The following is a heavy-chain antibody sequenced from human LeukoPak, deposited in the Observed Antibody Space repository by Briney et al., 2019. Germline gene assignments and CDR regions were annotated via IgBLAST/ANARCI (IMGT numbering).Heavy chain of an antibody. D-gene: IGHD3-9*01. CDR2: IIPILGIA. V-gene: IGHV1-69*04. CDR1: GGTFSSYA. CDR3: SSGAGGLLRYFDWLLSPFDY. J-gene: IGHJ4*02. Sequence: ASVKVSRKASGGTFSSYAISWVRQAPGQGLEWMGRIIPILGIANYAQKFQGRVTITADKSTSTAYMELSSLRSEDTAVYYCSSGAGGLLRYFDWLLSPFDYWGQGTLVTVSS.